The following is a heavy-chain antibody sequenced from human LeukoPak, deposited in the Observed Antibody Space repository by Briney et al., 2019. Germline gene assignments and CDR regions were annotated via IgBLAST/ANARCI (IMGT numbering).Heavy chain of an antibody. V-gene: IGHV3-53*01. CDR2: IYKEGNT. Sequence: PGGSLRLSCAASGFTVSGNYKSWVRQAPGKGLQWVSTIYKEGNTFYADSVRGRFTLSRDNSKNTLYLQMNSLRAEDTAIYYCARESVTSGWYLYWGQGTLVTVSS. CDR3: ARESVTSGWYLY. D-gene: IGHD6-19*01. CDR1: GFTVSGNY. J-gene: IGHJ4*02.